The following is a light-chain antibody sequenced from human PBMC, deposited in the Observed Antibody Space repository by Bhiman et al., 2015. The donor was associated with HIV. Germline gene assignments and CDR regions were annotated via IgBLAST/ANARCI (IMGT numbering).Light chain of an antibody. Sequence: QSVLTQPPSVSGAPGQRVTISCTGSRSNIGAAYDVHWYQQLPGTAPKLLIYDNNKRPSGISDRFSGSKSGTSATLGITGLQTGDEADYYCGTWDSSLSAWVFGGGTKLTVL. CDR1: RSNIGAAYD. CDR3: GTWDSSLSAWV. V-gene: IGLV1-51*01. CDR2: DNN. J-gene: IGLJ3*02.